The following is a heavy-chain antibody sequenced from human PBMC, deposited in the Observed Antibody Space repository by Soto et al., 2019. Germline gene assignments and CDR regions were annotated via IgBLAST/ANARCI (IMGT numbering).Heavy chain of an antibody. D-gene: IGHD3-22*01. CDR1: GGSISSSSYY. CDR3: ARSNSGYYKWFDP. Sequence: SETLSLTCTVSGGSISSSSYYWGWIRQPPGKGLEWIGSIYYSGSTYYNPSLKSRVTISVDTSKNQFSLKLSSVTAADTAIYYCARSNSGYYKWFDPWGQGTLVTVSS. J-gene: IGHJ5*02. V-gene: IGHV4-39*01. CDR2: IYYSGST.